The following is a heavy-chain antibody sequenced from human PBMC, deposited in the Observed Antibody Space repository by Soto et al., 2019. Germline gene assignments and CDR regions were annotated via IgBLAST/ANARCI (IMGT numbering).Heavy chain of an antibody. CDR3: EKYTSGWDFDH. D-gene: IGHD6-19*01. J-gene: IGHJ4*02. V-gene: IGHV3-23*01. CDR1: GFTFSAYA. Sequence: PGGSLRLSCAASGFTFSAYAMSWVRQAPVKGLEWVSAITGSGAGTYYADSVRGRFTISRDNSKNTLYLQMNSLRAEDTAVYYCEKYTSGWDFDHWGQGTLVTVSS. CDR2: ITGSGAGT.